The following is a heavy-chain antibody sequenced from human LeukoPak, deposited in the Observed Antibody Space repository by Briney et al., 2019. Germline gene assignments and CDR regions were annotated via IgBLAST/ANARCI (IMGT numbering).Heavy chain of an antibody. V-gene: IGHV1-18*01. D-gene: IGHD3-3*01. Sequence: ASVKVSCKASGYTFTSYGISWVRQAPGQGLEWMGWISAYNGNTNYAQKLQGRVTMTTDTSTSTAYMELRSLRSDDTAVYYCARDEKDDFWSGQIDPRGQGTLVTVSS. J-gene: IGHJ5*02. CDR2: ISAYNGNT. CDR1: GYTFTSYG. CDR3: ARDEKDDFWSGQIDP.